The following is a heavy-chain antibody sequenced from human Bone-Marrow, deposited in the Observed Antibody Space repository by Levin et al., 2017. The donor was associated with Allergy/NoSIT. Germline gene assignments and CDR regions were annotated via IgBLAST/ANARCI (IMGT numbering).Heavy chain of an antibody. D-gene: IGHD4-23*01. CDR3: ARYRVGGGAYFFHY. Sequence: PSETLSLTCIVSGGSISSSSYYWGWIRQPPGTGLEWIGSISYSGSTYYNPSLKSRGTISVDTSKTQFSLKLSFVTAADTAVLYCARYRVGGGAYFFHYWGQATLVTVSS. V-gene: IGHV4-39*01. CDR2: ISYSGST. CDR1: GGSISSSSYY. J-gene: IGHJ4*02.